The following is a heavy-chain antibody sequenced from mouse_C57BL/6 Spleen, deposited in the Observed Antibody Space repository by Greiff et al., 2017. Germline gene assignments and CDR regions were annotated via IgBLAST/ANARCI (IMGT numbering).Heavy chain of an antibody. V-gene: IGHV1-80*01. D-gene: IGHD2-2*01. J-gene: IGHJ2*01. CDR3: ARGDGYDPVYFDY. CDR2: IYPGDGDT. Sequence: VQLQQSGAELVKPGASVKISCKASGYAFSSYWMNWVKQRPGKGLEWIGQIYPGDGDTNYNGKFKGKATLTADKSSSTAYMQLSSLTSEDSAVYFCARGDGYDPVYFDYWGQGTTLTVSS. CDR1: GYAFSSYW.